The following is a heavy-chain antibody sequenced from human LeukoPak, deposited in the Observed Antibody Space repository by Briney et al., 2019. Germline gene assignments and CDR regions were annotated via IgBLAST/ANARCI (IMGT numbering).Heavy chain of an antibody. V-gene: IGHV3-21*01. J-gene: IGHJ4*02. Sequence: PGESLRLSCAASGFGFSSYSMNWVRQAPGKGLEWVSSISGTTNYIYYADSVKGRFTISRDNAKNSLYLQMNSLRAEDTAVYYRARDRTSTWPLREIDYWGQGTLVTVSS. CDR2: ISGTTNYI. CDR3: ARDRTSTWPLREIDY. CDR1: GFGFSSYS.